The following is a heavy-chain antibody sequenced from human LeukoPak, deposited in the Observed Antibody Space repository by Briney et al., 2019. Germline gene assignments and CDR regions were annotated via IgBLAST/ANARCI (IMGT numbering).Heavy chain of an antibody. D-gene: IGHD6-13*01. CDR2: IYHSGST. J-gene: IGHJ6*02. CDR1: GGSISSSNW. Sequence: PSETLSLTCAVSGGSISSSNWWSWVRQPPGKGLEWTGEIYHSGSTNYNPSLKSRVTISVDKSKNQFSLKLSSVTAADTAVYYCARDHVQYSSSWYAYYYGMDVWGQGTTVTVSS. V-gene: IGHV4-4*02. CDR3: ARDHVQYSSSWYAYYYGMDV.